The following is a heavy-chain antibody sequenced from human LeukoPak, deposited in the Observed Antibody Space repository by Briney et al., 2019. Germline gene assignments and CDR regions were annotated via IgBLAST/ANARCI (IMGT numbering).Heavy chain of an antibody. Sequence: ASVKVSCKASGYTFTSYGFSWVRQAPGQGLEYMGWISAYNGNTNYAQKFQGRVTITRNTSISTAYMELSSLRSEDTAVYYCARTARYGDYGYYYYYYMDVWGKGTTVTVSS. CDR2: ISAYNGNT. CDR3: ARTARYGDYGYYYYYYMDV. D-gene: IGHD4-17*01. V-gene: IGHV1-18*01. CDR1: GYTFTSYG. J-gene: IGHJ6*03.